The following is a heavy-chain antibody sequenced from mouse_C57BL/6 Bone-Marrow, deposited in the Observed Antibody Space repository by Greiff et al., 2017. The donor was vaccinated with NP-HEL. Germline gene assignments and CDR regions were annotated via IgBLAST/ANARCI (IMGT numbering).Heavy chain of an antibody. Sequence: VQLQQSGAELVRPGASVTLSCKASGYTFTDYEMHWVKQTPGHGLEWIGAIEPETGGTAYNQKFKGKAILTADKSSSTAYMELRSLTSEDSAVYYCTRRLLRFAWFAYWGQGTLVTVSA. CDR3: TRRLLRFAWFAY. J-gene: IGHJ3*01. CDR1: GYTFTDYE. V-gene: IGHV1-15*01. CDR2: IEPETGGT. D-gene: IGHD1-1*01.